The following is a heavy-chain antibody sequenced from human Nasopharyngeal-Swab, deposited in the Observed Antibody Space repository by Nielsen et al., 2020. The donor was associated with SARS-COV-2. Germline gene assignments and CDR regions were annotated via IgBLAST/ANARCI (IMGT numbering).Heavy chain of an antibody. CDR3: ARVWSGSGSYPDYYYYMDV. D-gene: IGHD3-10*01. CDR1: GYTFTSYG. J-gene: IGHJ6*03. Sequence: ASVTVSCKASGYTFTSYGISWVRQAPGQGLEWMGRINPNSGGTNYAQKFQGRVTMTRDTSISTAYLELSRLRSDDTAVYYCARVWSGSGSYPDYYYYMDVWGKGTTVTVSS. V-gene: IGHV1-2*06. CDR2: INPNSGGT.